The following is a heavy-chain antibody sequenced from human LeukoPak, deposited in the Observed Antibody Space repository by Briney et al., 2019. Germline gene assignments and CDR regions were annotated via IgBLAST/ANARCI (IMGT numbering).Heavy chain of an antibody. D-gene: IGHD6-13*01. Sequence: ASVKVSCKASGYAFTSYGISWVRQAPGQGLEWMGWISAYNGNTNYAQKLQGRVTMTTDTSTSTAYMELRSLRSDDTAVYYCARDSKYSSSDEAFDIWGQGTMVTVSS. CDR3: ARDSKYSSSDEAFDI. CDR1: GYAFTSYG. CDR2: ISAYNGNT. V-gene: IGHV1-18*01. J-gene: IGHJ3*02.